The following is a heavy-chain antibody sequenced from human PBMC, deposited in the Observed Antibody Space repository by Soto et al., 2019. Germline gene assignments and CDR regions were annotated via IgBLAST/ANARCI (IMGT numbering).Heavy chain of an antibody. CDR2: IKQDGSEK. CDR1: GFTFSSYW. CDR3: ARVTLGYCSGGSCPTPKYFDY. V-gene: IGHV3-7*04. Sequence: GGSLRLSCAASGFTFSSYWMSWVRQAPGKGLEWVANIKQDGSEKYYVDSVKGRFTISRDNAKNSLYLQMNSLRAEDTAVYYCARVTLGYCSGGSCPTPKYFDYWGQGTLVTVSS. J-gene: IGHJ4*02. D-gene: IGHD2-15*01.